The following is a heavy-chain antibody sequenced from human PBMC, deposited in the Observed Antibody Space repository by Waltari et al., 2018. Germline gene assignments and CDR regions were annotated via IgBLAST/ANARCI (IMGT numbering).Heavy chain of an antibody. CDR1: GFSFSGSS. Sequence: EVQVVESGGGLVQPGGSLQRSCETSGFSFSGSSIHWVRQTSGKGLEWVGRIRREPYNYATAYSASVKGRFTISRDDSKNTAFLQMNSLMTEDTAVYYCSGGEVTGTDFWGQGTLVTVSS. CDR3: SGGEVTGTDF. V-gene: IGHV3-73*01. D-gene: IGHD6-19*01. J-gene: IGHJ4*02. CDR2: IRREPYNYAT.